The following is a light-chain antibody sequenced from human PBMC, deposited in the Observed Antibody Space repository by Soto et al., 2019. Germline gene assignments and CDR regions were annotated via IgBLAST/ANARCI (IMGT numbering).Light chain of an antibody. CDR2: GAS. J-gene: IGKJ2*01. V-gene: IGKV3-20*01. Sequence: EIVLTQSPGTLSLSPGERATLSCRASQSVSSSYLAWYQQKPGQATMFLIYGASNRATGIPYSFSGSGSGTYFTFIFSRLELEDFAVYFCQQYGRSPPFTFGQGIKVYIK. CDR3: QQYGRSPPFT. CDR1: QSVSSSY.